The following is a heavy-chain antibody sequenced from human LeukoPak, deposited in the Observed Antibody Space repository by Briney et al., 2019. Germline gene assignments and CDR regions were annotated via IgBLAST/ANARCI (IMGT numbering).Heavy chain of an antibody. V-gene: IGHV3-21*01. J-gene: IGHJ3*02. D-gene: IGHD6-13*01. CDR1: GFTFSSYS. CDR2: ISSSSSYI. CDR3: ARGEQQLPYDAFDI. Sequence: GGSLRLSCAASGFTFSSYSMNWVRQAPGKGLEWVSSISSSSSYIYYADSVKGRFTISRDNAKNSLYLQMNSLRAEDTAVYYRARGEQQLPYDAFDIWGQGTMVTVSS.